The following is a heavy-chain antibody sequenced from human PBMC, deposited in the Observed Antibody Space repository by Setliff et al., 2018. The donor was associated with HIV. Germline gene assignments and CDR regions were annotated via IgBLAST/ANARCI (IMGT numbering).Heavy chain of an antibody. V-gene: IGHV4-39*01. Sequence: SETLSLTCTVSGGSISSSRSYWGWIRQPPGKGLEWIASSCFSSNTRDNPSRKSRVTISLDTSKNQFSLKLRSVTASDTAVYYCARQTHDFDSSGYYGDAFDIWGQGTMVTVSS. J-gene: IGHJ3*02. CDR2: SCFSSNT. D-gene: IGHD3-22*01. CDR1: GGSISSSRSY. CDR3: ARQTHDFDSSGYYGDAFDI.